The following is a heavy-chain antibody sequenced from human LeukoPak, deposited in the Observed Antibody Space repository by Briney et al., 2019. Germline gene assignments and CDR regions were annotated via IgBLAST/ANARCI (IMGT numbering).Heavy chain of an antibody. J-gene: IGHJ4*02. D-gene: IGHD5-12*01. Sequence: GRCLRLSCAAAGFTVSGNYISWVRQAAGKWLEWVSVIYGGDHKYYADSVKGRFTISRDNSKNTLYLQMNSLRAEDTAVYYCAREGGGYNGYEPFDYWGQGALVTVSS. CDR1: GFTVSGNY. V-gene: IGHV3-53*01. CDR2: IYGGDHK. CDR3: AREGGGYNGYEPFDY.